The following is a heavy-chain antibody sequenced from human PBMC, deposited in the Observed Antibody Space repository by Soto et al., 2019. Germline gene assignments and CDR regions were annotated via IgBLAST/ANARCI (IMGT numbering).Heavy chain of an antibody. J-gene: IGHJ6*02. CDR3: ARNGTYSSSLSQYSGMDV. D-gene: IGHD1-26*01. CDR2: IVPMLGTP. V-gene: IGHV1-69*01. Sequence: QVQLVQSGAEVKEPGSSVRVSCKASGGTFDNFIMNWVRQTPGQGLEWMGGIVPMLGTPTYAEKFKGRVTISATGSTSTKYMGVTSLRSEDTAIYYCARNGTYSSSLSQYSGMDVWGQGTTVTVSS. CDR1: GGTFDNFI.